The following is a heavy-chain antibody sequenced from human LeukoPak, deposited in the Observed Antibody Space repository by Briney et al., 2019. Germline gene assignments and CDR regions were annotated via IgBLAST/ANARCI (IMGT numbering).Heavy chain of an antibody. CDR2: TRNKVNRYTT. V-gene: IGHV3-72*01. CDR3: ARGGSWDAFHI. D-gene: IGHD2-15*01. J-gene: IGHJ3*02. CDR1: GFTFSDHY. Sequence: PGGSLRLSCAVSGFTFSDHYMDWVRQAPGKGLEWVGRTRNKVNRYTTEYAASVKGRFTISRDDSKNSLYLQMNSLKTEDTAVYYCARGGSWDAFHIWGQGTMVTVSS.